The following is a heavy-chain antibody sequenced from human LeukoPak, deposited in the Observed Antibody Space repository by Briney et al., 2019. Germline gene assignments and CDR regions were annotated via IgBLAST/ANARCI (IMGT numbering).Heavy chain of an antibody. CDR2: INPSGGST. J-gene: IGHJ5*02. V-gene: IGHV1-46*01. Sequence: ASVKVSSKASGYTFTSYYMHWVRQAPGQGLEWMGLINPSGGSTSYAQKFQGRVTMTRDTSTSTVYMELSSLRSEDTAVYYCARVRRSGSSLLDPWGQGTLVTVSS. CDR3: ARVRRSGSSLLDP. D-gene: IGHD3-10*01. CDR1: GYTFTSYY.